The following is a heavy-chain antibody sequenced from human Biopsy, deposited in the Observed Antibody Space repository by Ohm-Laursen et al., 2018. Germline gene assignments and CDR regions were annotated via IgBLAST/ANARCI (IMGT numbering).Heavy chain of an antibody. J-gene: IGHJ5*02. Sequence: GTLSLTCTVSGGSVSSNVAYWAWIRQPPGKGLESIGSIFYSGITNYNPSLQIRVTMSVDTSKNQFSLNLSSVTAADTAVYYCARHPTGFWFDPWGQGTLVIVSS. CDR1: GGSVSSNVAY. CDR2: IFYSGIT. V-gene: IGHV4-39*01. CDR3: ARHPTGFWFDP.